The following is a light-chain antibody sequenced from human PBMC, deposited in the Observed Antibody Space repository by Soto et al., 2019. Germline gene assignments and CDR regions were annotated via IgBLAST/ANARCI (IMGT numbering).Light chain of an antibody. Sequence: QSALTQPASVSGSPGQSITISCTGTSSDVGSYHLVSWYQQHPGKAPKVMIYEVSDRPSGVSNRFSGSKSGNSASLTISGLQAEDEADYYCTSYTTSSTLSYVFGTGTKLTVL. V-gene: IGLV2-14*02. CDR2: EVS. J-gene: IGLJ1*01. CDR1: SSDVGSYHL. CDR3: TSYTTSSTLSYV.